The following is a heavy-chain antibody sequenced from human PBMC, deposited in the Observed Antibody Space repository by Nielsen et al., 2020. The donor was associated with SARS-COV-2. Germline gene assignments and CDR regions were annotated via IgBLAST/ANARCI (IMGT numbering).Heavy chain of an antibody. J-gene: IGHJ4*02. D-gene: IGHD6-13*01. Sequence: ASVKVSCKASGYTSTNYHIHWVRQAPGQRLEWMGWISGYNGDTNYAQKFQGRVTITADESSSTDYMELSGLRSDDTAVYYCARLIVAAASYFDYWGQGTLVTVSS. CDR2: ISGYNGDT. CDR1: GYTSTNYH. V-gene: IGHV1-3*01. CDR3: ARLIVAAASYFDY.